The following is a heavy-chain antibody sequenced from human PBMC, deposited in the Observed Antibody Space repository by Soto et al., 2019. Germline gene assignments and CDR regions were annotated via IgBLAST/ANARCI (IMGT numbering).Heavy chain of an antibody. CDR1: GYTFTDYY. CDR3: ARALSIAARLFDY. V-gene: IGHV1-2*04. Sequence: ASVKVSCKASGYTFTDYYMHWVRQAPGQGLEWMGWINPNSGGTNYAQKFQGWVTMTRDTSISTAYMELSRLRSDDTAVYYCARALSIAARLFDYWGQGTLVTVSS. D-gene: IGHD6-6*01. CDR2: INPNSGGT. J-gene: IGHJ4*02.